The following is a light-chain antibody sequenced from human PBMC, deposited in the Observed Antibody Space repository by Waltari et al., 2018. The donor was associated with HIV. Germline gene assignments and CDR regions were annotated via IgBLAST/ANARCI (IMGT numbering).Light chain of an antibody. Sequence: LTCASFTGSVSRKNYVHWIQLKPGQAPRALIYDTEKRHPWTAGRFSGSLVGGSAALTFSGALTDDEADYYCLLSCSGVRVFGGGTKLTV. CDR1: TGSVSRKNY. CDR3: LLSCSGVRV. V-gene: IGLV7-46*01. J-gene: IGLJ3*02. CDR2: DTE.